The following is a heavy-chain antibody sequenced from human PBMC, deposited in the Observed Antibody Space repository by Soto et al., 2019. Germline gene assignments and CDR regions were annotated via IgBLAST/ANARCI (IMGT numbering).Heavy chain of an antibody. D-gene: IGHD3-10*01. CDR1: GASSGXXX. J-gene: IGHJ6*03. CDR3: AGLRGFYYYIDV. CDR2: INDSGTA. V-gene: IGHV4-34*01. Sequence: QVQLQQWGAGLLKPSETLSLTCAVHGASSGXXXXXXXRQPPGKGLEWIGEINDSGTANHSPSLKSRVIISVDTSKNQFSLRLNSVTAADTAVYYCAGLRGFYYYIDVWGKGTTVTVSS.